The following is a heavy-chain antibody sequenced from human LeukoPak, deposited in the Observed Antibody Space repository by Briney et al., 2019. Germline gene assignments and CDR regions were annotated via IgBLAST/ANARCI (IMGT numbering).Heavy chain of an antibody. CDR1: GYTFTSYD. V-gene: IGHV1-8*01. Sequence: GASVKVSCKASGYTFTSYDINWVRQATGQGLEWMGWMNPNSGNTGYAQKFQGRVTMTRNTSISTAYMELSSLRSEDTAVYYCARSVVVPAAIRGKVRIRKGFDYWGQGTLVTVSS. CDR3: ARSVVVPAAIRGKVRIRKGFDY. J-gene: IGHJ4*02. D-gene: IGHD2-2*02. CDR2: MNPNSGNT.